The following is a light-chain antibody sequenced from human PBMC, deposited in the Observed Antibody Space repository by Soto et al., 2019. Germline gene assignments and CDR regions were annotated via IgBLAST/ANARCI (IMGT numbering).Light chain of an antibody. CDR2: GAS. V-gene: IGKV1-39*01. CDR1: RTINTY. CDR3: QQTYSDIS. Sequence: DVRMTQSPPSLSAYVGDTITITCRASRTINTYLNWFQQKPGEPPRLLIYGASTLHDGVPSRFSGSGSGADFTLTISGLQTEDFASYHCQQTYSDISFGGGTKV. J-gene: IGKJ4*01.